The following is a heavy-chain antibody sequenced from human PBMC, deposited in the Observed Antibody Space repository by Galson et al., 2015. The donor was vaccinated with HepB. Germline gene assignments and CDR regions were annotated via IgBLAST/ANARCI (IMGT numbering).Heavy chain of an antibody. CDR2: IFYSGNT. D-gene: IGHD6-19*01. CDR1: GGSISSSAYY. V-gene: IGHV4-39*01. CDR3: ATQRRYPGIAVAGIDY. J-gene: IGHJ4*02. Sequence: TCTVSGGSISSSAYYWVWIRQPPGKGLEWIASIFYSGNTHYNPSLKSRITISVDTSKNQFSLKLTSVTAADTALYFCATQRRYPGIAVAGIDYWGQGTLVTVSS.